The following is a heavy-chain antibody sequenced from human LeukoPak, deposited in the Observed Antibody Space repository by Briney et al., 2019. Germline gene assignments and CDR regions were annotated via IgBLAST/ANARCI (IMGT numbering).Heavy chain of an antibody. CDR2: IKQDGSEK. D-gene: IGHD3-22*01. CDR1: GFTFSSYW. V-gene: IGHV3-7*01. J-gene: IGHJ4*02. CDR3: ARAPYYYDSSGYGY. Sequence: GGSLRLSCAASGFTFSSYWMSWVRQAPGKGLEWVANIKQDGSEKNYVDSVKGRFTISRDNAKNSLYLQMNSLRAGDTAVYYCARAPYYYDSSGYGYWGQGTLVTVSS.